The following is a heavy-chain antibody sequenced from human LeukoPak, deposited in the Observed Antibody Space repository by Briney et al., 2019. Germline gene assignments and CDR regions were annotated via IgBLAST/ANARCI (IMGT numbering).Heavy chain of an antibody. D-gene: IGHD3-3*01. V-gene: IGHV1-69*05. CDR1: GGTFSSYA. CDR2: IIPIFGTA. CDR3: ARLLGRFLEWLRFDP. J-gene: IGHJ5*02. Sequence: SVKVSCKASGGTFSSYAISWVRQAPGQGLEWMGGIIPIFGTANYSQKFQGRVTITTDESTSTAYMELSSLRSEDTAVYYCARLLGRFLEWLRFDPWGQGTLVTVSS.